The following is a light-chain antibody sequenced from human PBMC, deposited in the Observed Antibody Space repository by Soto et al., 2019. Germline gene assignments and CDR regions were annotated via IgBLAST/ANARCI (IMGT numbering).Light chain of an antibody. J-gene: IGKJ1*01. CDR1: QNISKY. Sequence: EIVLTQSQATLFLSPGIRATLSCGASQNISKYLIWYQQKPGQAPRLLIYDVSNRATGIPARFSGSGSGTDFTLTISSLEHEDFAVYDCQQRSNWTRTFGQGTKVDIK. CDR3: QQRSNWTRT. CDR2: DVS. V-gene: IGKV3-11*01.